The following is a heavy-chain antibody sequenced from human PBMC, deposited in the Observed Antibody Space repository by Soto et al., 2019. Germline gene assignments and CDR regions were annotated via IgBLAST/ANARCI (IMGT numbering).Heavy chain of an antibody. D-gene: IGHD1-1*01. Sequence: EVRLVESGGGLAQPGGSLRLSCAASGFTVSNTYMHWVRQAPGKGLGWVSFIYSGGSTNYADSVKGRCTITRDNSENTLQLQMNILRAEDTAVYYGARDIGQLGTFDSWGEGALVTVSS. CDR1: GFTVSNTY. CDR3: ARDIGQLGTFDS. V-gene: IGHV3-66*01. CDR2: IYSGGST. J-gene: IGHJ4*02.